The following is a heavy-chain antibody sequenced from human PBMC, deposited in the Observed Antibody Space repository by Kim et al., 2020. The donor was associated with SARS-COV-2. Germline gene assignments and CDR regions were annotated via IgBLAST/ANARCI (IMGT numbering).Heavy chain of an antibody. J-gene: IGHJ4*02. CDR3: TTEEYYDFWSGYY. V-gene: IGHV3-15*01. D-gene: IGHD3-3*01. Sequence: YAAPVKGRFTISRDDSKNTLYLQMNSLKTEDTAVYYCTTEEYYDFWSGYYWGQGTLVTVSS.